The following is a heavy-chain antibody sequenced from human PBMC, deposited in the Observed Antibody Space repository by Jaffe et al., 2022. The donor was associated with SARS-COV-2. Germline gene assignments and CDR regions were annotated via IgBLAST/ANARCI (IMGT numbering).Heavy chain of an antibody. CDR2: IYYSGST. Sequence: QVQLQESGPGLVKPSQTLSLTCTVSGGSISSGDYYWSWIRQPPGKGLEWIGYIYYSGSTYYNPSLKSRVTISVDTSKNQFSLKLSSVTAADTAVYYCARDGGHMTTVTTDENKMEYYYYGMDVWGQGTTVTVSS. CDR1: GGSISSGDYY. J-gene: IGHJ6*02. CDR3: ARDGGHMTTVTTDENKMEYYYYGMDV. V-gene: IGHV4-30-4*01. D-gene: IGHD4-4*01.